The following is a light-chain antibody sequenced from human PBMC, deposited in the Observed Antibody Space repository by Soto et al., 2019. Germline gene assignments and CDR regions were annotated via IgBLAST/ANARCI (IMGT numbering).Light chain of an antibody. CDR2: DAS. V-gene: IGKV3-11*01. J-gene: IGKJ5*01. Sequence: ESVLTQSPANLSLSPGERATLAWMASQSVISYLAWYQHKPGQAPRLFIYDASNRATGIPARFSGSGSGTDFTLTISSLEPEDFAVYYCQQRRSWQVTFGQGTRLEIK. CDR3: QQRRSWQVT. CDR1: QSVISY.